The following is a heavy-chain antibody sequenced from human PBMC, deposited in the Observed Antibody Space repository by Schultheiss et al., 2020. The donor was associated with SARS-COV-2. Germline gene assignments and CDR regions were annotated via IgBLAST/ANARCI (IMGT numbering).Heavy chain of an antibody. CDR2: IYYSGGT. Sequence: GSLRLSCAASGFNFNNAWMNWVRQAPGKGLEWIGYIYYSGGTNYNPSLKSRVTISVDTSKNQFSLKLSSVTAADTAVYYCARAEVRYYGMDVWGQGTTVTVSS. V-gene: IGHV4-4*02. J-gene: IGHJ6*02. CDR3: ARAEVRYYGMDV. CDR1: GFNFNNAW.